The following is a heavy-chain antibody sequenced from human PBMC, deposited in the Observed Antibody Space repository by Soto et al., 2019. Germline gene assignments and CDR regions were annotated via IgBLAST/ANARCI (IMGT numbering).Heavy chain of an antibody. V-gene: IGHV5-51*01. CDR1: GYSCASYW. CDR3: ARQPQTSQYGMDV. CDR2: IYPGDSDT. Sequence: GASMPISWKVSGYSCASYWIGWVRQLPGKGLEWMGIIYPGDSDTRYSPSFQGQVTISADKSISTAYLQWSSLKASDTAMYYCARQPQTSQYGMDVWGQGTTVTVSS. J-gene: IGHJ6*02.